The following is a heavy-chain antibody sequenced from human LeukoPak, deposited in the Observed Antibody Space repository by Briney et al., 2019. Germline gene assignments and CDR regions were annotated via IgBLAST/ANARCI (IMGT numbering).Heavy chain of an antibody. D-gene: IGHD3-22*01. Sequence: GGSLRLSCAASGFTFSSYAMHWVRQAPGKGLEYVSAISSNGGSTYYANSVKGRLTISRDNSKNTLYLQMGSLRAEDMAVYYCARDVDYYDSSGYYGFGAYWGQGTLVTVSS. CDR1: GFTFSSYA. CDR3: ARDVDYYDSSGYYGFGAY. V-gene: IGHV3-64*01. J-gene: IGHJ4*02. CDR2: ISSNGGST.